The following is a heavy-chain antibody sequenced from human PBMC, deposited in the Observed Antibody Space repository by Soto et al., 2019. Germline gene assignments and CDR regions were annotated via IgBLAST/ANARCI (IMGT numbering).Heavy chain of an antibody. CDR2: IMPVFPTP. D-gene: IGHD1-1*01. V-gene: IGHV1-69*12. J-gene: IGHJ6*02. CDR1: GGTFRTSA. CDR3: ERDKDILQLGGNYDYILDV. Sequence: QVQLVQSGAEVKKPGSSVKVSCKASGGTFRTSATSWVRQAPGQGLKWVGGIMPVFPTPDYAQNFQGRVTITADESTTTTYLELTRLRADHTSVYYCERDKDILQLGGNYDYILDVWGQGTAITVSS.